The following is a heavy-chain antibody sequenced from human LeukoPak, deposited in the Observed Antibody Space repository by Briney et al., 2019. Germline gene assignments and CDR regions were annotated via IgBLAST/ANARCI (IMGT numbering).Heavy chain of an antibody. CDR1: GYTFTGYY. Sequence: ASVKVSCKASGYTFTGYYMHWVRQAPGQGLEWMGWINPNSGGTNYAQKFQGRVTMTRDTSISTAYMELSRLSSDDTAVYYCARELGYCSGGSFLCDPWGQGTLVTVSS. CDR3: ARELGYCSGGSFLCDP. D-gene: IGHD2-15*01. J-gene: IGHJ5*02. CDR2: INPNSGGT. V-gene: IGHV1-2*02.